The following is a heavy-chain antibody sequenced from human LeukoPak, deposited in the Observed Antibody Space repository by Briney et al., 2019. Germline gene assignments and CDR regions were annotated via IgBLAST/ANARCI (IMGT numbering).Heavy chain of an antibody. V-gene: IGHV1-2*02. Sequence: GASVKVSCKASGYTFTDYYMHWVRQAPGQGLEWMGWINPNSSGTNYAQKFQGRVTLTRNTSISTAYMELSSLRSEDTAVYYCARGAVLLWFGELLIWFDPWGQGTLVTVSS. CDR2: INPNSSGT. D-gene: IGHD3-10*01. CDR3: ARGAVLLWFGELLIWFDP. CDR1: GYTFTDYY. J-gene: IGHJ5*02.